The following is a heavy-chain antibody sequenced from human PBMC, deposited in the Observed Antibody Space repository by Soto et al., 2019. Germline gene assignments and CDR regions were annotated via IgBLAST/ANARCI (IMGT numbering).Heavy chain of an antibody. V-gene: IGHV4-39*01. CDR2: IYYSGST. J-gene: IGHJ4*02. Sequence: SETLSLTCTVSGGSVSSSDYFWGWIRQPPGKGLEWIGSIYYSGSTYYNPSLKSRVTMSIDTSKNQFSLKLSSVTAADTAMYYCARQSSTSLAARYFNYWGQGTLVTVSS. CDR1: GGSVSSSDYF. CDR3: ARQSSTSLAARYFNY. D-gene: IGHD6-6*01.